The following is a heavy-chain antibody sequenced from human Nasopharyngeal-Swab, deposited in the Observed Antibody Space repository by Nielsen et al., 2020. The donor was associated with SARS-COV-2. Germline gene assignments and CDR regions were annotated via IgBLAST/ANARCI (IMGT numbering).Heavy chain of an antibody. CDR3: AKEGATGWFDP. CDR1: GVSITSQY. CDR2: ISHNSDT. Sequence: GSLRLSCTVSGVSITSQYWSWIRQPPGKGLEWIGYISHNSDTSYNPSLKSRVTMFMDTSKNQFSLRLTSVTAADTAVYYCAKEGATGWFDPCGQGTLVTVSS. V-gene: IGHV4-59*11. J-gene: IGHJ5*02.